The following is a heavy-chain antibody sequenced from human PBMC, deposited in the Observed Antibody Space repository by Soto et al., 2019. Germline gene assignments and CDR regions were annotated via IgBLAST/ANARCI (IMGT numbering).Heavy chain of an antibody. CDR3: ARDLGQQLFDY. J-gene: IGHJ4*02. D-gene: IGHD6-13*01. CDR1: GGTFSSYA. CDR2: ISPIFGTA. Sequence: SVKVSCKASGGTFSSYAISWVRQAPGQGLEWMGGISPIFGTANYAQKLQGRVTITADKSTSTAYMELRSLRSDDTAVYYCARDLGQQLFDYWGQGTLVTVSS. V-gene: IGHV1-69*06.